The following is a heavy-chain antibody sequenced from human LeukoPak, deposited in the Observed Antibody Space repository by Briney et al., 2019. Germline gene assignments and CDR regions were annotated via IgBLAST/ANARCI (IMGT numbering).Heavy chain of an antibody. J-gene: IGHJ5*02. CDR1: GVTFSSYS. V-gene: IGHV3-48*02. CDR2: ISSSSSTI. Sequence: GGSLRLSCAASGVTFSSYSMNWVRQAPGKGLEWVSYISSSSSTIYYADSVKGRFTISRDNAKNSLYLQMNSLRDEDTAVYYCARVMATITGWFDPWGQGTLVTVSS. CDR3: ARVMATITGWFDP. D-gene: IGHD5-24*01.